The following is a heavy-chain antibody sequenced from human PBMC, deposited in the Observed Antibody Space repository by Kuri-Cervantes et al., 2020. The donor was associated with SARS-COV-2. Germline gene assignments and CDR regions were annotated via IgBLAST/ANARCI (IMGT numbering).Heavy chain of an antibody. Sequence: ESLKISCTVSGGSTSSSSYYWGWIRQPPGKGLEWIGSIYYSGSTYYNPSLKSRITLSVDTSKNQFSLKLSSVTAADTAVYYCARLAYYYGSGSYYNVLFFDYWGQGTLVTVSS. CDR2: IYYSGST. CDR1: GGSTSSSSYY. V-gene: IGHV4-39*01. D-gene: IGHD3-10*01. CDR3: ARLAYYYGSGSYYNVLFFDY. J-gene: IGHJ4*02.